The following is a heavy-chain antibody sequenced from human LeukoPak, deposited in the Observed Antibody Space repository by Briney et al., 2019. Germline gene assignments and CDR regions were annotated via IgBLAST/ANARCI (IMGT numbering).Heavy chain of an antibody. CDR1: GGSISSYY. D-gene: IGHD2-2*01. J-gene: IGHJ4*02. CDR2: IYYSGST. Sequence: SETLSLTCTVSGGSISSYYWSWIRQPPGKGLEWIGYIYYSGSTNYNPSLKSRVTISVDTSKNQFSLKLSSVTAADTAVYYCARDYCSSTSCLFDYWGQGTLVTVSS. V-gene: IGHV4-59*01. CDR3: ARDYCSSTSCLFDY.